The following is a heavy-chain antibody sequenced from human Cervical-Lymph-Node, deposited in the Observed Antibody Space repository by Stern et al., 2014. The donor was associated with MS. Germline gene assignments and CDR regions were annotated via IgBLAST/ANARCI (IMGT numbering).Heavy chain of an antibody. V-gene: IGHV3-74*02. CDR2: INGDGSNT. D-gene: IGHD4-11*01. J-gene: IGHJ4*02. Sequence: EVQLVESGGGSVQPGGSLRLSCAASGFTLNGHWMHWVRQAPGKGLVWVSRINGDGSNTNYADSVKGRFTISRDNAKSTLYLQMNSLRTEDTAVYYCARFNSDYYGGLDYWGQGTLVTVSS. CDR3: ARFNSDYYGGLDY. CDR1: GFTLNGHW.